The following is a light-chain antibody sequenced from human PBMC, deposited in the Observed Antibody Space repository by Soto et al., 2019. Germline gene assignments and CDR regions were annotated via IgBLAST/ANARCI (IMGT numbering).Light chain of an antibody. CDR2: GNS. CDR1: SSNIGAGYD. J-gene: IGLJ3*02. Sequence: QSVLTQPPSVSGAPGQRVTISCTGSSSNIGAGYDVHWYQQLPGTAPKLLIYGNSNRPSGVPDRFSGSKSGTSASLAITGLRDEDEADYYCQSYDISLSGWVFGAGTKLTVL. V-gene: IGLV1-40*01. CDR3: QSYDISLSGWV.